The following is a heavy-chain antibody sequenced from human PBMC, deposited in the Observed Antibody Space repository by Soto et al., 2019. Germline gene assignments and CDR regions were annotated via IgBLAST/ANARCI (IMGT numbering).Heavy chain of an antibody. CDR1: GYTFTSYA. V-gene: IGHV1-18*01. CDR2: ISAYNGKT. J-gene: IGHJ4*02. Sequence: QVQLVQSGAEVKKPGASVKVSCKASGYTFTSYAISWVRQAPGQGLEWMGWISAYNGKTNYAQKLQGRATMTTDTSPSTAYMALRSLRSDDTAVYYCARDAPPADYWGQGTLVTVSS. CDR3: ARDAPPADY.